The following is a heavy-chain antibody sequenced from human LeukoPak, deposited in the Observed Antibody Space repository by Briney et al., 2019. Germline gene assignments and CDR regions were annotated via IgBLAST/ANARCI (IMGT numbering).Heavy chain of an antibody. CDR1: GFTFSSYD. Sequence: PGGSLRLSCAASGFTFSSYDMSWVRQAPGKGLEWIGHIHTSGTMNYNASLKSRVRISVETSKNQFSLKLSSVTAADTAVYYCARGAGYSSGWYLPRFDYWGQGTLVTVSS. V-gene: IGHV4-4*08. D-gene: IGHD6-19*01. CDR2: IHTSGTM. J-gene: IGHJ4*02. CDR3: ARGAGYSSGWYLPRFDY.